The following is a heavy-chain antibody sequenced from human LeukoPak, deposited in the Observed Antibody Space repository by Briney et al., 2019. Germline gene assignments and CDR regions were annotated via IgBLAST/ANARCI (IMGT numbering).Heavy chain of an antibody. Sequence: GRSLRLSCAASGFTFSDHCMAWVRQAPGKGLEWIGRVRNNPTNYTTSYAPSVKGRFSISRDESKNSLSLQMNNLETEDTAVYYCTRERDSDGLYDSRDLDYWGQGTLVNVS. V-gene: IGHV3-72*01. CDR2: VRNNPTNYTT. CDR1: GFTFSDHC. J-gene: IGHJ4*02. D-gene: IGHD3-22*01. CDR3: TRERDSDGLYDSRDLDY.